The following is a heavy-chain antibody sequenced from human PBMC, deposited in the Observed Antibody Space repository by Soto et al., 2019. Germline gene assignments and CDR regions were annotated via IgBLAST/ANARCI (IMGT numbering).Heavy chain of an antibody. CDR1: GGSLNNFY. J-gene: IGHJ5*02. Sequence: SETLSLTCSVSGGSLNNFYWNWIRQTAGKGLEWIGRIHASGNTNYNPSLKSRATLSVDTSKNQFSPKVRSVTAADTAVYYCARSSHKESWFDPWGQGTLVTVSS. D-gene: IGHD6-19*01. CDR3: ARSSHKESWFDP. CDR2: IHASGNT. V-gene: IGHV4-4*07.